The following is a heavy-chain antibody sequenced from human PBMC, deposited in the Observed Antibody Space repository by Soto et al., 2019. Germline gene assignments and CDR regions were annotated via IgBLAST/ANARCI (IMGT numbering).Heavy chain of an antibody. Sequence: SETLSLTCTVSGGSISSGGYYWSWIRQHPGKGLEWIGYIYYSGSTYYNPSLKSRVTISVDTSKNQFSLKLSSVTAADTAVYCCARDRRYYDSSGYSSFDYWGQGTLVTVSS. CDR2: IYYSGST. CDR3: ARDRRYYDSSGYSSFDY. J-gene: IGHJ4*02. V-gene: IGHV4-31*03. CDR1: GGSISSGGYY. D-gene: IGHD3-22*01.